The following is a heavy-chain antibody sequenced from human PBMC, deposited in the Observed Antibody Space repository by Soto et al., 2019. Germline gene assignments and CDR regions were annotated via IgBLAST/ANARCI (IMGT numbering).Heavy chain of an antibody. J-gene: IGHJ5*02. Sequence: QLQLQESGSGLVKPSQTLSLTCSVSVGSISSGGYSWSWIRQPPGKCLECIGYIYHIGSTYYNPSLKRRVAISVDRSKNQFSLKLSSVTAADTAVYYCAIDRRGGYYDSSGAGWFDPWGQGTLVTVSS. CDR1: VGSISSGGYS. CDR2: IYHIGST. CDR3: AIDRRGGYYDSSGAGWFDP. D-gene: IGHD3-22*01. V-gene: IGHV4-30-2*01.